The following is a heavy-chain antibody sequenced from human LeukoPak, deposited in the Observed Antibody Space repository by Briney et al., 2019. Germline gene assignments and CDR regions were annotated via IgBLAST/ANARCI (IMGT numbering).Heavy chain of an antibody. CDR3: ASGGATYFDY. CDR1: GGSISSHY. V-gene: IGHV4-59*11. CDR2: IYYSGST. Sequence: SETLSLTCTVSGGSISSHYWSWIRQPPGKGLEWIGYIYYSGSTNYNPSLKSRVTISVGTSKNQFSLKLSSVTAADTAVYYCASGGATYFDYWGQGTLVTVSS. J-gene: IGHJ4*02. D-gene: IGHD1-26*01.